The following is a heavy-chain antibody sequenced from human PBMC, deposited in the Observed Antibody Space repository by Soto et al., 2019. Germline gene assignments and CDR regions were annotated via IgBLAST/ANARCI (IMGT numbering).Heavy chain of an antibody. D-gene: IGHD6-6*01. V-gene: IGHV1-8*01. CDR2: MNPNSGNT. CDR3: ARKYSSSSRYYYYGMDV. CDR1: GYTFTSYD. Sequence: ASVKVSCKASGYTFTSYDINWVRQATGQGLEWMGWMNPNSGNTGYAQKFQGRVTMTRNTSISTAYMELSSLRSEDTAVYYCARKYSSSSRYYYYGMDVWGQGTMVTVSS. J-gene: IGHJ6*02.